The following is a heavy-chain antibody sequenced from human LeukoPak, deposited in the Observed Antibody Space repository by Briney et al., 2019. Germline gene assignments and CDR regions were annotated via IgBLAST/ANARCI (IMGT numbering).Heavy chain of an antibody. D-gene: IGHD3-10*01. J-gene: IGHJ4*02. CDR2: ISSSGSTI. V-gene: IGHV3-48*03. CDR3: ASQYYYGSGSYYRYYFDY. CDR1: GFTFSSYE. Sequence: GGSLRLSCAASGFTFSSYEMNWVRQAPGKGLEWVSYISSSGSTIYYADSVKGRFTISRDNAKNSLYLHMNSLRAEDTAVYYCASQYYYGSGSYYRYYFDYWGQGTLVTVSS.